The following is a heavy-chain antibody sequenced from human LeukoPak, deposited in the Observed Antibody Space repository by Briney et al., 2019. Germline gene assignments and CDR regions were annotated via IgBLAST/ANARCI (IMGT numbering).Heavy chain of an antibody. V-gene: IGHV1-69*13. CDR3: ASSWVTATSSIGSVFDY. D-gene: IGHD2-21*02. CDR1: GGTFSSYA. J-gene: IGHJ4*02. CDR2: IIPIFGTA. Sequence: SVKVSCKASGGTFSSYAISWVRQAPGQGLEWMGGIIPIFGTANYAQKFQGRVTITADESTSTAYMELSSLRSEDTAVYYCASSWVTATSSIGSVFDYWGQGTLVTVSS.